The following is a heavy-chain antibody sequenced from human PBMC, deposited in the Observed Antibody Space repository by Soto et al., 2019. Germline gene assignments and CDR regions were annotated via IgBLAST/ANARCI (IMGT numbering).Heavy chain of an antibody. J-gene: IGHJ4*02. V-gene: IGHV3-11*01. CDR1: GFIFTDYA. D-gene: IGHD5-18*01. Sequence: GGSLRLSCAASGFIFTDYAMTWIRQAPGKGLEWVSYISSSGSTIYYADSVKGRFTISRDNAKNSLYLQMNSLRAEDTAVYYCARAADTAMVTGVDYWGQGTLVTVSS. CDR2: ISSSGSTI. CDR3: ARAADTAMVTGVDY.